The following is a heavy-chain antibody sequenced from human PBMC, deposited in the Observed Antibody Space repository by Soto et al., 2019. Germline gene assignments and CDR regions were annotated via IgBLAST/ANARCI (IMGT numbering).Heavy chain of an antibody. CDR1: GDTITSFS. V-gene: IGHV4-4*07. CDR3: EGESGENWSYEAY. Sequence: QVQLQESGPGLVKPSETLSLTCTVSGDTITSFSWNWIRQSAGKGLEWIGRISTTGNTHYNPSLESRVTMSLETSKNQFSLKLTSVTAADTAVYYCEGESGENWSYEAYWGQGTLVTVSS. J-gene: IGHJ4*02. D-gene: IGHD1-7*01. CDR2: ISTTGNT.